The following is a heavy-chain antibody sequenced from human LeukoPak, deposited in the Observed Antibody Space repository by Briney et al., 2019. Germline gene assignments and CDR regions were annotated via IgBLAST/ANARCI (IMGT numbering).Heavy chain of an antibody. CDR2: IKEDGSEK. CDR1: GFIFSSYG. D-gene: IGHD1-26*01. V-gene: IGHV3-7*05. CDR3: AKYFRADSGNYYRSFDY. J-gene: IGHJ4*02. Sequence: HPGRSLRLSCAASGFIFSSYGMYWVRRAPGKGLEWVANIKEDGSEKNYVDSVKGRFTISRDNAKNSLYLQMISLRAEDTAVYYCAKYFRADSGNYYRSFDYWGQGTLVTVSS.